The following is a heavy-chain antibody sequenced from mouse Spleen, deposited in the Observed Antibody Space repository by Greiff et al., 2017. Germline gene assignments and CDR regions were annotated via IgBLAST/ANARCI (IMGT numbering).Heavy chain of an antibody. J-gene: IGHJ2*01. CDR3: ARDISTTYYDYDLTFDY. D-gene: IGHD2-4*01. CDR1: GFTFTDYY. Sequence: EVKLMESGGGLVQPGGSLRLSCATSGFTFTDYYMSWVRQPPGKALEWLGFIRNKANGYTTEYSASVKGRFTISRDNSQSILYLQMNTLRAEDSATYYCARDISTTYYDYDLTFDYWGQGTTLTVSS. V-gene: IGHV7-3*02. CDR2: IRNKANGYTT.